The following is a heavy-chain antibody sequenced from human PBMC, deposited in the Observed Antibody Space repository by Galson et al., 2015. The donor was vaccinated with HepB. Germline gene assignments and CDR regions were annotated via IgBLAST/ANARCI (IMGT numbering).Heavy chain of an antibody. V-gene: IGHV3-33*08. CDR1: GFTFSSYG. CDR2: IWYDGSNK. D-gene: IGHD5-18*01. CDR3: ATARLDTAMVIDY. Sequence: SLRLSCAASGFTFSSYGMHWVRQAPGKGLEWVAVIWYDGSNKYYADSVKGRFTISRDNSRNTLYLQMNSLRAEDTAVYYCATARLDTAMVIDYWGQGTLVTVSS. J-gene: IGHJ4*02.